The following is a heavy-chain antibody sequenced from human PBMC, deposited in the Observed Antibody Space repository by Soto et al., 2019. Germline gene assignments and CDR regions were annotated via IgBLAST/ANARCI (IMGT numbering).Heavy chain of an antibody. Sequence: QVQLVQSGAEVKKPGSLVKVSCKASGGTFSNYAINWVRQAPGQGLEWLGGIIPIYGSANYAQKFQGRVSITADASTSTAYMDLSRLTSEDTAVYYCARDLPRVTLPALYFYYGMDVWGQGTTVTVS. V-gene: IGHV1-69*01. CDR3: ARDLPRVTLPALYFYYGMDV. CDR1: GGTFSNYA. D-gene: IGHD4-4*01. CDR2: IIPIYGSA. J-gene: IGHJ6*02.